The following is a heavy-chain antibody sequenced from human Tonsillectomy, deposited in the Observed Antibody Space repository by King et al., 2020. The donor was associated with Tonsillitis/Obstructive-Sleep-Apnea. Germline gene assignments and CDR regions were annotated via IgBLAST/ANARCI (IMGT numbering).Heavy chain of an antibody. D-gene: IGHD3-3*01. V-gene: IGHV4-39*01. CDR1: GGSISSSSYY. J-gene: IGHJ5*02. CDR3: AGWGDFWSGSGFDP. CDR2: IYYSGST. Sequence: QLQESGPGLVKPSETLSLTCTVSGGSISSSSYYWGWIRQPPGQGLEWIGSIYYSGSTYYNPSLKSRVTISVDTSKNQFSLKLSSVTAADTAVYYCAGWGDFWSGSGFDPWGQGTLVTVSS.